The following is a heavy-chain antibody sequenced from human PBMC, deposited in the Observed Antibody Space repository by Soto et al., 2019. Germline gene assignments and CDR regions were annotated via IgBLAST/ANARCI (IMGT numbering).Heavy chain of an antibody. V-gene: IGHV4-34*01. CDR1: GGSFSGYY. CDR3: ARCSSSVSDFDY. D-gene: IGHD6-6*01. J-gene: IGHJ4*02. Sequence: PSETLSLTCAVYGGSFSGYYWSWIRQPPGKGLEWIGEINHSGSTNYNPSLKSRVTISVDTSKNQFSLKLSSVTAADTAVYYCARCSSSVSDFDYWGQGTLVTVSS. CDR2: INHSGST.